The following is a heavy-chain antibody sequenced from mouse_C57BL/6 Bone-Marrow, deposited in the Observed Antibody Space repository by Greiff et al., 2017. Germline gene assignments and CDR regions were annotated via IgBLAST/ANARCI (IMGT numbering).Heavy chain of an antibody. CDR1: GYTFTSYG. CDR2: IYPRSGNT. V-gene: IGHV1-81*01. J-gene: IGHJ4*01. D-gene: IGHD1-1*02. CDR3: AYYSGLSAMDY. Sequence: QVQLKQSGAELARPGASVKLSCKASGYTFTSYGISWVKQRTGQGLEWIGEIYPRSGNTYYNEKFKGKATLTADPSSSTAYMEFRRLTSENSAVYVCAYYSGLSAMDYWGQGTSVTVSS.